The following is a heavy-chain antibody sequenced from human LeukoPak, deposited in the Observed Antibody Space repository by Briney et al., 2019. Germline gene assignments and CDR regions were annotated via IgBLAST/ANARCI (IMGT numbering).Heavy chain of an antibody. V-gene: IGHV3-74*01. CDR2: TNTDGSYS. CDR1: GFTFSYFW. D-gene: IGHD4-17*01. J-gene: IGHJ4*02. Sequence: GGSLRLSCAASGFTFSYFWMHWFRQTPGKGLVWVSCTNTDGSYSSFADSVKGRFTISRDNVRNTLYLQMSSLRAEDSAVYYCARDFDGPRASDYWGQGISVTVSS. CDR3: ARDFDGPRASDY.